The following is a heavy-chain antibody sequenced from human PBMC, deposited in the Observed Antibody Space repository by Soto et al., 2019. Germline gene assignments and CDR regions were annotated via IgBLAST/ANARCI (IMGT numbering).Heavy chain of an antibody. Sequence: GGSLRLSCAASGFTFSRYAMHWVRQGPGKGLGWVAVIWYDGSSKYYAEAVKGRFTTSRDNSKKTPHLQMISMRGEDTTVYYCARDDIPGITVSTYGMDVWGQGTTVTVSS. J-gene: IGHJ6*02. D-gene: IGHD6-19*01. V-gene: IGHV3-33*01. CDR2: IWYDGSSK. CDR3: ARDDIPGITVSTYGMDV. CDR1: GFTFSRYA.